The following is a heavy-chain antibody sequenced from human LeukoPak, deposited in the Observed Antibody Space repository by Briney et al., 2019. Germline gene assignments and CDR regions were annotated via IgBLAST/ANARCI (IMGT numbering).Heavy chain of an antibody. D-gene: IGHD3-10*01. CDR2: INWNGGST. CDR3: ARSWYYYGSGSYHFDY. J-gene: IGHJ4*02. V-gene: IGHV3-20*04. Sequence: GGSLRLSCAASGFTFDDYGMSWVRQAPGKGLEWVSGINWNGGSTGYADSVKGRFTISRDNAKNSLYLQMNSLRAEDTALYYCARSWYYYGSGSYHFDYWGQGTLVTVSS. CDR1: GFTFDDYG.